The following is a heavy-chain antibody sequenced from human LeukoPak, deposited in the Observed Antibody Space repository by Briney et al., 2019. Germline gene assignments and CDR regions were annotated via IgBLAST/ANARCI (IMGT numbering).Heavy chain of an antibody. CDR1: GGSISSYY. V-gene: IGHV4-59*12. D-gene: IGHD3-22*01. CDR3: ARLKNYYDSSGYFNEGINYFDY. Sequence: PSETLSLTCTVSGGSISSYYWSWIRQPPGKGLEWIGYIYYSGSTNYNPSLKSRVTISVDTSKNQFSLKLSSVTAADTAVYYCARLKNYYDSSGYFNEGINYFDYWGQGTLVTVSS. CDR2: IYYSGST. J-gene: IGHJ4*02.